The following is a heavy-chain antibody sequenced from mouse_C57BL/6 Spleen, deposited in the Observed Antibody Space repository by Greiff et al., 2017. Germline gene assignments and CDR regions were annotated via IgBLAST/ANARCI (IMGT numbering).Heavy chain of an antibody. Sequence: DVQLQESGTVLARPGASVKMSCKTSGYTFTSYWMHWVKQRPGQGLEWIGAIYPGNSDTSYNQKFKGKAKLTAVTSASTAYMELSSLTNEDSAVYYCTRGITTVVATRFDYWGQGTTLTVSS. CDR2: IYPGNSDT. CDR3: TRGITTVVATRFDY. J-gene: IGHJ2*01. V-gene: IGHV1-5*01. CDR1: GYTFTSYW. D-gene: IGHD1-1*01.